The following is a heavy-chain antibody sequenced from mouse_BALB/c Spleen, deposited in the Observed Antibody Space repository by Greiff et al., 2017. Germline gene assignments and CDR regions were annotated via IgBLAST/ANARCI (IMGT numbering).Heavy chain of an antibody. Sequence: EVMLVESGGGLVKPGGSLKLSCAASGFTFSDYYMYWVRQTPEKRLEWVATISDGGSYTYYPDSVKGRFTISRDNAKNNLYLQMSSLKSEDTAMYYCARDQGYYYGSSPYAMDYWGQGTSVTVSS. CDR3: ARDQGYYYGSSPYAMDY. CDR1: GFTFSDYY. D-gene: IGHD1-1*01. J-gene: IGHJ4*01. V-gene: IGHV5-4*02. CDR2: ISDGGSYT.